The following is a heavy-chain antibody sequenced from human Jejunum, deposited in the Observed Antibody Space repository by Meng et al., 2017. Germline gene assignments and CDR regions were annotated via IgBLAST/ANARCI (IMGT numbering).Heavy chain of an antibody. D-gene: IGHD1-26*01. CDR3: ARSPYSGSALPFFDY. CDR1: VDSFNSPDYY. CDR2: IYYSGST. Sequence: QVHREESGPGLVKPPQALSLTWTVSVDSFNSPDYYWSWIRQPPEKGLEWIGYIYYSGSTYYNPSLKSRVSISGDTSNKQFSLKLTSVTAADTAVYYCARSPYSGSALPFFDYWGQGSLVTVSS. J-gene: IGHJ4*02. V-gene: IGHV4-30-4*01.